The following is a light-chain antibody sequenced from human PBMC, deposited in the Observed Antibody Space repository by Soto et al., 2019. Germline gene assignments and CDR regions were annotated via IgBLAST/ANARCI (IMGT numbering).Light chain of an antibody. V-gene: IGKV1-6*01. J-gene: IGKJ1*01. CDR3: LQDYTYPWA. CDR2: AAS. CDR1: QDIRYD. Sequence: AIQLTQSPSSLSASVGDRVTIACRASQDIRYDLGWYQQKPGKAPKLLIYAASSLQSEVPSRFSGSGSGTDFTLTISSLQPADFATYYCLQDYTYPWAFGQGTKVELK.